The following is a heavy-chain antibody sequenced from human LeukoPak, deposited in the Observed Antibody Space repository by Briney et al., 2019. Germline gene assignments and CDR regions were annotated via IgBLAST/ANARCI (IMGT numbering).Heavy chain of an antibody. CDR2: INHSGST. V-gene: IGHV4-34*01. CDR1: GGSFSGYY. J-gene: IGHJ5*02. CDR3: ARRGSGSYYVKLYLWFDP. D-gene: IGHD3-10*01. Sequence: SETLSLTCAVYGGSFSGYYWSWIRQPPGKGLEWIGEINHSGSTNYNPSLKSRVTISVDTSKNQFSLKLSSVTAADTAVYYCARRGSGSYYVKLYLWFDPWGQGTLVTVSS.